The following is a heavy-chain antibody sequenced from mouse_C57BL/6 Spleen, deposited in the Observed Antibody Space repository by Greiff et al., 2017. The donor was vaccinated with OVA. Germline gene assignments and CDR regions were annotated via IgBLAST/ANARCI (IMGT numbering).Heavy chain of an antibody. D-gene: IGHD1-1*01. Sequence: VQLQQSGPELVKPGASVKISCKASGYSFTDYNLNWVKQSNGKSLEWIGVINPNYGTTSYNQKFKGKATLTVDQSSSPAYMQLNSLTSEDSAVYYCARGGYYGSSSRVMDYWGQGTSVTVSS. V-gene: IGHV1-39*01. CDR1: GYSFTDYN. CDR3: ARGGYYGSSSRVMDY. CDR2: INPNYGTT. J-gene: IGHJ4*01.